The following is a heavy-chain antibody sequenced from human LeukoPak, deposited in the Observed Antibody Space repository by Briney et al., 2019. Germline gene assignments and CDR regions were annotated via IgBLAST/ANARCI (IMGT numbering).Heavy chain of an antibody. D-gene: IGHD6-19*01. CDR3: ANRPYSSGQDY. CDR2: IYSGGST. J-gene: IGHJ4*02. CDR1: GFTVSSNY. Sequence: QSGGSLRLSCAASGFTVSSNYMSWVRQAPGKGLEWVSVIYSGGSTYYADSVKGRFTISRDNSKNTLYLQMNSLRAEDTAVYYCANRPYSSGQDYWGQGTLVTVSS. V-gene: IGHV3-53*01.